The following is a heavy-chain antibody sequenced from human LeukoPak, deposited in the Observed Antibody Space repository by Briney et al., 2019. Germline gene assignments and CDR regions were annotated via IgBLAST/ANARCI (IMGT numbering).Heavy chain of an antibody. J-gene: IGHJ4*02. Sequence: GGSPRLSCAASGFTLSSYSMNWVRQAPGKGLEWISYISSSSSTIYYADSVKGRFTISRDNAKNSLYLQLNSLRAEDTAVYYCARGPTNGQAFDYWGQGTLVSVSS. V-gene: IGHV3-48*01. CDR3: ARGPTNGQAFDY. CDR1: GFTLSSYS. CDR2: ISSSSSTI. D-gene: IGHD2-8*01.